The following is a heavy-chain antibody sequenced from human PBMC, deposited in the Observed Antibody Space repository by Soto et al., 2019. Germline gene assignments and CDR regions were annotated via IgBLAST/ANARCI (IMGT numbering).Heavy chain of an antibody. V-gene: IGHV1-2*02. CDR3: ARDPSPADDAYNWFDP. CDR1: GYTFTGYH. CDR2: INPNSGGT. J-gene: IGHJ5*02. D-gene: IGHD1-20*01. Sequence: QVQLVQSGAEVKKPGASVKVSCKASGYTFTGYHMHWVRQAPGQGLEWMGWINPNSGGTNHAQKFQGRVTMTRDTSISTAYMELSRLTSDDTAVYYCARDPSPADDAYNWFDPWGQGTLVTVSS.